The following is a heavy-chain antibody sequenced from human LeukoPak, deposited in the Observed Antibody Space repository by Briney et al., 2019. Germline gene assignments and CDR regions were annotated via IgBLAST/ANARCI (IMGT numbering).Heavy chain of an antibody. CDR1: GFTFSSYA. V-gene: IGHV4-34*01. CDR2: INHSGST. Sequence: GSLRLSCAASGFTFSSYAMSWVRQAPGKGLEWIGEINHSGSTNYNPSLKSRVTISVDTSKNQFSLKLSSVTAADTAVYYCARGRRIAAATFDPWGQGTLVTVSS. J-gene: IGHJ5*02. D-gene: IGHD6-13*01. CDR3: ARGRRIAAATFDP.